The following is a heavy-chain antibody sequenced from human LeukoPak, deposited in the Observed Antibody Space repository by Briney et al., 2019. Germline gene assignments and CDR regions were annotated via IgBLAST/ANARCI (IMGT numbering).Heavy chain of an antibody. CDR3: ARYSGDYYSFHY. D-gene: IGHD1-26*01. V-gene: IGHV3-7*05. Sequence: GGSLRLSCAASGFTFSNYWMSWVRQAPGKGLEWVANIKDDGSGKYYVDSVEGRLTISRDNAEKTLYLQMNSLRAEDTAVYYCARYSGDYYSFHYWGRGTLVTVSS. CDR2: IKDDGSGK. CDR1: GFTFSNYW. J-gene: IGHJ4*02.